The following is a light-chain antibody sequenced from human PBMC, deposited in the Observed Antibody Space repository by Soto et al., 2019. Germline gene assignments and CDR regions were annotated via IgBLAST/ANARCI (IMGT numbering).Light chain of an antibody. CDR3: QHFGSSLWT. CDR1: QSVSSTH. V-gene: IGKV3-20*01. Sequence: EIVLTQSPGTLSLSPGERATLSCRASQSVSSTHLAWYQQKPGQAPRLLIFGASSRATGIPDRFSGSGSGTDFTLTISRLEPEDFAVYYCQHFGSSLWTFGQGTKVVIK. J-gene: IGKJ1*01. CDR2: GAS.